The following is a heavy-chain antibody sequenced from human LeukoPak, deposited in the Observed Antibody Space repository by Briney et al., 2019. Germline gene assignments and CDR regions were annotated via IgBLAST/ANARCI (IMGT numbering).Heavy chain of an antibody. CDR2: INGDGSNV. J-gene: IGHJ4*02. V-gene: IGHV3-74*01. Sequence: PGGSLRLSCSASGFVFSDYYMHWVRQAPGKGLVWVSHINGDGSNVNYADSVKGRFTISRDNAKNTLYLQMSSLRVEDTALYYCGRGKSPAAVDDWGQGTLVTVSS. CDR1: GFVFSDYY. CDR3: GRGKSPAAVDD. D-gene: IGHD2-2*01.